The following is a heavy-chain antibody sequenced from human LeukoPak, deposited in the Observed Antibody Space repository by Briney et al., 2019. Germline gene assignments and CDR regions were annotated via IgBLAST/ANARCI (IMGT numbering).Heavy chain of an antibody. V-gene: IGHV5-51*01. CDR2: IYAGDSDT. D-gene: IGHD2-2*01. Sequence: GESLKISCKGSGFSFNTYWIGWVRQMPGKSLEWMGVIYAGDSDTRYSPSFQGQVTISVDKSISTAYLQWSSLKASDTAMYYCARRQGCSNTACPPDYWGQGTLVTVSS. CDR1: GFSFNTYW. CDR3: ARRQGCSNTACPPDY. J-gene: IGHJ4*02.